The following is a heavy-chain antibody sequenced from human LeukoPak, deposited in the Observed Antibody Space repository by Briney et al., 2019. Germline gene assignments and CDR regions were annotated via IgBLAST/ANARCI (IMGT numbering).Heavy chain of an antibody. CDR3: ARDQLEFALY. D-gene: IGHD1-1*01. V-gene: IGHV3-30-3*01. CDR1: GFTFSSYA. CDR2: ISYDGSNK. J-gene: IGHJ4*02. Sequence: GGSLRLSCAASGFTFSSYAMHWVRQAPGKGLEWVAVISYDGSNKYYADSVKGRFTISRDNSKNTLYLQMNSLRAEDTAVYYCARDQLEFALYWGQGTLVTVSS.